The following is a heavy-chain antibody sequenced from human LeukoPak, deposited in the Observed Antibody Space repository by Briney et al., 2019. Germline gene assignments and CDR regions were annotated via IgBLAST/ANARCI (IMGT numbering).Heavy chain of an antibody. CDR1: GFTFSTYW. D-gene: IGHD3-10*01. CDR3: ARHKSPLSLH. J-gene: IGHJ4*02. V-gene: IGHV3-7*01. CDR2: INQDGSDK. Sequence: GGSLRLSCAASGFTFSTYWMSWVRQAPGKGLEWVANINQDGSDKYYVDSVKGRFTISRDNAKNSLYLQMNSLRAEDTAVYYCARHKSPLSLHWGQGTLVTVSS.